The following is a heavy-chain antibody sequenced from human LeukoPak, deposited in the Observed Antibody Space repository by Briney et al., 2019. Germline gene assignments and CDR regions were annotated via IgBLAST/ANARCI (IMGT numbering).Heavy chain of an antibody. D-gene: IGHD3-10*01. CDR3: ASWAYGSGSYCYFDY. CDR1: GGSISSYY. V-gene: IGHV4-59*01. Sequence: PSETLSLTCTVSGGSISSYYWSWIRQPPGKGLEWIGYIYYSGSTKYNPSLKSRVTISVDTSKNQYSLKLSPVTAVDTAVYYCASWAYGSGSYCYFDYWGQGTMVTVSS. J-gene: IGHJ4*02. CDR2: IYYSGST.